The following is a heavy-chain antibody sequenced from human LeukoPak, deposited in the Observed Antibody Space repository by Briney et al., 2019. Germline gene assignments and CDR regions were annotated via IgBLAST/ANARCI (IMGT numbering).Heavy chain of an antibody. Sequence: GASVKVSCTASGGTLNTHSFTWVRQAPGQGLEWMGWISAYNGNTNYAQKLQGRVTMTTDTSTSTAYMELRSLRSDDTAVYYCARMAPYYYDSSGYNLPFDYWGQGTLVTVSS. CDR3: ARMAPYYYDSSGYNLPFDY. V-gene: IGHV1-18*01. D-gene: IGHD3-22*01. CDR1: GGTLNTHS. CDR2: ISAYNGNT. J-gene: IGHJ4*02.